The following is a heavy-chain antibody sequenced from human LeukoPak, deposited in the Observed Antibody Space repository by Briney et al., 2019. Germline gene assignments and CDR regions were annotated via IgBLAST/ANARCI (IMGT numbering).Heavy chain of an antibody. CDR1: GGSISSYY. CDR3: ARAHFLCGYCHDY. Sequence: PSETLSLTCTVSGGSISSYYWSWIRQPPGKGLEWIGYIYYSGSTNYNPSLKSRVTISVDTSKNQFSLKLSSVTAADTAVYYCARAHFLCGYCHDYWGQGTLVTVSS. V-gene: IGHV4-59*01. D-gene: IGHD3-22*01. J-gene: IGHJ4*02. CDR2: IYYSGST.